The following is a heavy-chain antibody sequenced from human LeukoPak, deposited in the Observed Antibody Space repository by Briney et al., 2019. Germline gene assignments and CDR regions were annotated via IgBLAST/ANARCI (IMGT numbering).Heavy chain of an antibody. Sequence: ASVKVSCKVSGYTLTELSMHWVRQAPGKGLEWMGGFDPEDGETIYAQKFQGRVTMTEDTSTDTAYMELSSLRSEDTAVYYCATDTRGTGTTDAFDIWGQGTMVTVSS. CDR3: ATDTRGTGTTDAFDI. J-gene: IGHJ3*02. CDR1: GYTLTELS. D-gene: IGHD1/OR15-1a*01. V-gene: IGHV1-24*01. CDR2: FDPEDGET.